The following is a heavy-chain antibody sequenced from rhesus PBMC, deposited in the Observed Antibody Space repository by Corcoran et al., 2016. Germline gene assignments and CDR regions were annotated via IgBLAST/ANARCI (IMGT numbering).Heavy chain of an antibody. CDR3: ARYIATAFGY. J-gene: IGHJ4*01. V-gene: IGHV4-80*01. Sequence: QVQLQESGPGLVKPSETLSLTCAVSGGSFSSYWWSWIRQPPGKGLEGNGEINGNSGSTNYNPSLKIRVTISKDASKNQFSLKLSSVTAADTAVYYCARYIATAFGYWGQGVLVTVSS. CDR1: GGSFSSYW. CDR2: INGNSGST. D-gene: IGHD6-25*01.